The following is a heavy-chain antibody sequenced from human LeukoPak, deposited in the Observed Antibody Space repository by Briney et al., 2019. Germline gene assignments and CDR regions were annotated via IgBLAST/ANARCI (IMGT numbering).Heavy chain of an antibody. J-gene: IGHJ5*02. CDR1: GFTFSDYY. V-gene: IGHV3-11*01. D-gene: IGHD5-24*01. CDR3: ARGLEVNWFDP. Sequence: GGSLRLSCAASGFTFSDYYMSCIRQAPGKGLEWVSYISSSGSTIYYADSVKGRFTISRDNAKNSLYLQMNSMRAEDTAVYYCARGLEVNWFDPWGQRNLVTVSS. CDR2: ISSSGSTI.